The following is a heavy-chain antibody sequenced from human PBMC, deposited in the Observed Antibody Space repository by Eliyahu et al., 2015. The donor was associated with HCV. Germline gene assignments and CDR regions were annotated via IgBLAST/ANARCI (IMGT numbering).Heavy chain of an antibody. V-gene: IGHV4-59*01. D-gene: IGHD6-19*01. Sequence: QVQLQESGPGLVKPSETLSLTCTVSGGSITTYYWSWIRQPPGKGLEWIGYIYSSGSTNYNPPLKSRVTMSVDTSKNQFSLKLSSVTAADTAVYYCSSGGGGIAVAGTGGWFDPWGQGTLVTVSS. CDR1: GGSITTYY. J-gene: IGHJ5*02. CDR2: IYSSGST. CDR3: SSGGGGIAVAGTGGWFDP.